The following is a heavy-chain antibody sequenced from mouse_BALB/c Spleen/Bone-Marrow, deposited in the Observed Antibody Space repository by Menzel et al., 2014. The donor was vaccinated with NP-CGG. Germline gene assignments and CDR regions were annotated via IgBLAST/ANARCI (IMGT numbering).Heavy chain of an antibody. CDR2: IDPASGNT. Sequence: VQLQQSGAELVKPGASVKLSCTASGFNIKDTHMHWVKQGPEQGLEWIGRIDPASGNTKYDPNFQGKATITADTSSNPAYLQLSSLTSEDTAVYYCSRDYGSTAWFACWGHGTLVTVSA. CDR1: GFNIKDTH. D-gene: IGHD1-1*01. V-gene: IGHV14-3*02. CDR3: SRDYGSTAWFAC. J-gene: IGHJ3*01.